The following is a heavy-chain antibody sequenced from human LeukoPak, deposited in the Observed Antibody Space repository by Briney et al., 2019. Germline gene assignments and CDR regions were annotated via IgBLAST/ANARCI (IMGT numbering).Heavy chain of an antibody. Sequence: SETLSLTCNVSPESITGYYFTWIRQPPGKGLEWLGFIYYSGTTNYSPSFKSRLTMSLDTSKNQVSLRLTSVTAADTAVYYCARDSGGPYWYYYGMDVWGRGTTVTVSS. CDR2: IYYSGTT. CDR3: ARDSGGPYWYYYGMDV. V-gene: IGHV4-59*01. D-gene: IGHD2-8*02. CDR1: PESITGYY. J-gene: IGHJ6*02.